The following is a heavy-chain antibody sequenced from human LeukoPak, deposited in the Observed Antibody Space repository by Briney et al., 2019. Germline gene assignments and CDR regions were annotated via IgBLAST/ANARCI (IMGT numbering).Heavy chain of an antibody. CDR3: AKQNRYNWNYPPYIDY. V-gene: IGHV3-23*01. Sequence: PGGSLRLSCAASDFTFSTYAMSWVRQAPGKGLEWVSAISGSGGSTYYADSVKGRFTISRDNSKNTLYLQMNSLRAEDTAVYYCAKQNRYNWNYPPYIDYWGQGTLVTVSS. CDR1: DFTFSTYA. CDR2: ISGSGGST. J-gene: IGHJ4*02. D-gene: IGHD1-7*01.